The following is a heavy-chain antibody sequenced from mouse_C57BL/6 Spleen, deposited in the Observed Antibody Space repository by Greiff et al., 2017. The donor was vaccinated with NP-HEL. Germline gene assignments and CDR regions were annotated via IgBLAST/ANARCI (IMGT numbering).Heavy chain of an antibody. V-gene: IGHV3-6*01. Sequence: EVQLQESGPGLVKPSQSLSLTCSVTGYSITSGYYWNWIRQFPGNKLEWMGYISYDGSNNYNPSLKNRISITRDTSKNQFFLKLNSVTTEDTATYYCARRSYGSSFWYFDVWGTGTTVTVSS. J-gene: IGHJ1*03. CDR3: ARRSYGSSFWYFDV. CDR1: GYSITSGYY. CDR2: ISYDGSN. D-gene: IGHD1-1*01.